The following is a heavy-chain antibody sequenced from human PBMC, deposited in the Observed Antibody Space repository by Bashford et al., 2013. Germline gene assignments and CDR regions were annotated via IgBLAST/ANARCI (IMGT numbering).Heavy chain of an antibody. CDR1: GGSISISNW. V-gene: IGHV4-4*02. J-gene: IGHJ5*02. CDR2: VYHGGDT. Sequence: SETLSLTCDVSGGSISISNWWSWVRQTPGKGLEWLGEVYHGGDTNYNPSLESRITTSLDKPKNQFSLTLQSVTAADTAVYFXANSGGWFGPWGQGILVTVSS. CDR3: ANSGGWFGP.